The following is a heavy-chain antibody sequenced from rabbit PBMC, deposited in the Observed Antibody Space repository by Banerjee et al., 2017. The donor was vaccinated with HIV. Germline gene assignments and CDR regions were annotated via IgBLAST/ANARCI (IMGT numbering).Heavy chain of an antibody. CDR2: IYTGTSGST. D-gene: IGHD1-1*01. J-gene: IGHJ4*01. Sequence: QEQLEESGGDPVKPEGSLTLTCTASGFSASSYYYMCWVRQAPGKGLEWIACIYTGTSGSTYYASWAKGRFTISKASWTTVTLQMTSLTAADTATYFCARDLTGVIGWNFNLWGPGTLVTDS. V-gene: IGHV1S45*01. CDR3: ARDLTGVIGWNFNL. CDR1: GFSASSYYY.